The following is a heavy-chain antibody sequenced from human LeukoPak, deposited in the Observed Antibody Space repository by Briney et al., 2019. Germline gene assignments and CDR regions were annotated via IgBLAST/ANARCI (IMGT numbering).Heavy chain of an antibody. CDR2: ISSSDSTI. CDR3: ARGRTYGPFDY. D-gene: IGHD4-17*01. Sequence: PGGSLRLSCAASGFTFSGYYMSWIRQAPGKGLEGISYISSSDSTIYYADPVRGRFTTSNDNAKHSLFLQKNSLRAEDTAVYYCARGRTYGPFDYWGQGTLVTVSS. V-gene: IGHV3-11*01. J-gene: IGHJ4*02. CDR1: GFTFSGYY.